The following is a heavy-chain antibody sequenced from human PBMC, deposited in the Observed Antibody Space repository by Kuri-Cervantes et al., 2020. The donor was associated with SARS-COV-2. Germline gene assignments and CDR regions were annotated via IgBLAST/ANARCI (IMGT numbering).Heavy chain of an antibody. CDR1: GFLFSASA. CDR3: AREHLYYDSWRWAEYFQH. Sequence: GGSLRLSCEVSGFLFSASAIHWVRQASGKGLEWVGRVRGKANNYATAYAASVKGRFTISRDDSKNMAYLQMHGLKTEDTAVYYCAREHLYYDSWRWAEYFQHWGQGTLVTVSS. J-gene: IGHJ1*01. CDR2: VRGKANNYAT. V-gene: IGHV3-73*01. D-gene: IGHD3-3*01.